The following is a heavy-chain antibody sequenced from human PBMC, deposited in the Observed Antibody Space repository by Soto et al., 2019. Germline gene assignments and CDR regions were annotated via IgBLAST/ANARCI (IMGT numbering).Heavy chain of an antibody. J-gene: IGHJ3*01. CDR1: GYTFTNYY. V-gene: IGHV1-46*03. D-gene: IGHD4-4*01. Sequence: QVQLVHSGAEVKKPGASVRVSCKASGYTFTNYYIDWVRQAPGQGLEWMGIINPNGGSTTYVQKFQGRVTMTRDTSTSTVYMELSSLRSEDTAVYYCARAACTTVTNRLNDVFDVWGQGTMVTVSS. CDR2: INPNGGST. CDR3: ARAACTTVTNRLNDVFDV.